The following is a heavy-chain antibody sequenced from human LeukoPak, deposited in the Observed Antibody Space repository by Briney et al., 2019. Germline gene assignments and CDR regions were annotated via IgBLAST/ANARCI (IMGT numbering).Heavy chain of an antibody. D-gene: IGHD3-16*02. Sequence: PSETLSLTCTVSGGSVSSSSYYWGWIRQPPWKGLEWIGSIYYSGSTYYNPSLKSRVTISVDTSKNQFSLKLSSVTAADTAVYYCARTRGSYRYKYYFEYWGQGTLVTVSS. V-gene: IGHV4-39*01. J-gene: IGHJ4*02. CDR3: ARTRGSYRYKYYFEY. CDR2: IYYSGST. CDR1: GGSVSSSSYY.